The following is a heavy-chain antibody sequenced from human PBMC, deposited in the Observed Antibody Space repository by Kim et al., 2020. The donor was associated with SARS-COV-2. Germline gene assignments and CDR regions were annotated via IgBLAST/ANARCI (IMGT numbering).Heavy chain of an antibody. CDR2: IWYDGSSK. CDR1: GFLFSRYG. D-gene: IGHD4-17*01. J-gene: IGHJ4*02. CDR3: AGAFGDYGLDY. V-gene: IGHV3-33*01. Sequence: GGSLRLSCAASGFLFSRYGMHWVRQAPGKGLEWVAVIWYDGSSKNYADSVKGRFTISRDNSKNTLYLQMNSLRVEDTAVYYCAGAFGDYGLDYWGQGTLVTVSS.